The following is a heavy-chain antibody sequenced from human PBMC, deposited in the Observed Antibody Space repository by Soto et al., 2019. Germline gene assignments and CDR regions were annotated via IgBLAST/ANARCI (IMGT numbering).Heavy chain of an antibody. V-gene: IGHV1-18*01. Sequence: ASVKVSCKASGYTFTSYGISWVRQAPGQGLEWMGWISAYNGNTNYAQKLQGRVTMTTDTSTSTAYMELRSLRSDDTVVYYCARGGSSSWSTNKNWFDPWGQGTLVTVSS. CDR2: ISAYNGNT. CDR1: GYTFTSYG. J-gene: IGHJ5*02. CDR3: ARGGSSSWSTNKNWFDP. D-gene: IGHD6-13*01.